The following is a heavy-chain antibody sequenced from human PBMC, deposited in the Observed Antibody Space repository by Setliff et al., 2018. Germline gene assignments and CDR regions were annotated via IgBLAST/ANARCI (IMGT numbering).Heavy chain of an antibody. V-gene: IGHV5-51*01. CDR1: GYSFTSYW. CDR3: ARGGVEQLAGRPLKGYYYGMDV. J-gene: IGHJ6*02. D-gene: IGHD6-6*01. CDR2: IYPGDSDT. Sequence: PGESLKISCKGSGYSFTSYWIGWVRQMPGKGLEWMGIIYPGDSDTRYSPSFQGQVTISADKSLGTAYLQWSSLKASDTAMYYCARGGVEQLAGRPLKGYYYGMDVWGQGTTVTVS.